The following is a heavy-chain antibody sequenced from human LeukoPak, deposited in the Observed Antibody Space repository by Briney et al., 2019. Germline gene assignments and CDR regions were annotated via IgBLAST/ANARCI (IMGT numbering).Heavy chain of an antibody. D-gene: IGHD1-1*01. Sequence: SETLSLTCTVSGGSISSYYWSWIRQPPGKGLEWIGYIYTSGSTNYNPSLKSRVTISVDTSKNQFSLKLRSVTAADTAVYYCASHSLNDPFQHWGQGTLVTVSS. J-gene: IGHJ1*01. V-gene: IGHV4-4*09. CDR2: IYTSGST. CDR1: GGSISSYY. CDR3: ASHSLNDPFQH.